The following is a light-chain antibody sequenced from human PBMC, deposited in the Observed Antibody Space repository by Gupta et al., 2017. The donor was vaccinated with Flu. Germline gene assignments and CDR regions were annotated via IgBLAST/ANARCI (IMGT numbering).Light chain of an antibody. V-gene: IGLV4-69*01. CDR2: LNSDGSH. CDR3: QTWGTGIWV. J-gene: IGLJ3*02. CDR1: SGHSTYA. Sequence: QLLLPQSPSASAPLGAPVKPTCTLSSGHSTYAIAWHQQQPEKGPRYLMKLNSDGSHSKGDGIPDRFSGSSSGAERYLTISSLQSEDEADYYCQTWGTGIWVFGGGTKLTVL.